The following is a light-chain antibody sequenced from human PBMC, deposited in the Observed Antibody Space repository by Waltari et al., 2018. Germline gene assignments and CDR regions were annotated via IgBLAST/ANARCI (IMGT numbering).Light chain of an antibody. CDR2: GDV. CDR1: SANIGAGYD. J-gene: IGLJ3*02. Sequence: QSVLTQPPSVSGAPGQSVTISCTGSSANIGAGYDVHWYQQFPGTAPKLLIFGDVKRPSGVPDRFSGSKSGTSASLAITGLRAEDEADYYCQSYDNRLNAWVFGGGTKLTVL. V-gene: IGLV1-40*01. CDR3: QSYDNRLNAWV.